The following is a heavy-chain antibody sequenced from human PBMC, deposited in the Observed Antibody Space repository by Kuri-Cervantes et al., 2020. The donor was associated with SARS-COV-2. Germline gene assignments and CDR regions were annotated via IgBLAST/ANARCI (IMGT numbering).Heavy chain of an antibody. D-gene: IGHD6-13*01. CDR2: SNAGNGNT. V-gene: IGHV1-3*02. Sequence: ASVKVSCKASGYTFTSYAMHWVRQAPGQRLEWMGWSNAGNGNTKYSQEFQGRVTMTTDTSTSTAYMELSSLRSEDTAVYYCARVAGSSWYGDAFDIWGQGTMVTVSS. CDR3: ARVAGSSWYGDAFDI. CDR1: GYTFTSYA. J-gene: IGHJ3*02.